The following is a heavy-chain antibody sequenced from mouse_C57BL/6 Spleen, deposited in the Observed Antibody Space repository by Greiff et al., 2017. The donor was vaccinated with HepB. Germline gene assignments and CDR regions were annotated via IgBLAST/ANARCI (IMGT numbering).Heavy chain of an antibody. J-gene: IGHJ3*01. CDR3: AREGTTVVRGFAY. CDR2: IYPGSGNT. Sequence: QVQLQQSGAELVRPGASVKLSCKASGYTFTDYYINWVKQRPGQGLEWIARIYPGSGNTYYNEKFKGKATLTAEKSSSTAYMQLSSLTSEDSAVYFCAREGTTVVRGFAYWGQGTLVTVSA. D-gene: IGHD1-1*01. V-gene: IGHV1-76*01. CDR1: GYTFTDYY.